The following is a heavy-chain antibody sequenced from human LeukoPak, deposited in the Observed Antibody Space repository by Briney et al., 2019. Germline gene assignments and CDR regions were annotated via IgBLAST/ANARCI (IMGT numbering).Heavy chain of an antibody. CDR1: GYTFTGYY. J-gene: IGHJ5*02. D-gene: IGHD3-9*01. CDR3: ARNFDMEGFDP. Sequence: ASLKVSCKASGYTFTGYYMNGVPQAPDQGLEWMGWINSDSGFTKYAQKFQGRVTMTRDTSITTVYMDLTRLTSDDTAVYYCARNFDMEGFDPWGQGTLVTVSS. V-gene: IGHV1-2*02. CDR2: INSDSGFT.